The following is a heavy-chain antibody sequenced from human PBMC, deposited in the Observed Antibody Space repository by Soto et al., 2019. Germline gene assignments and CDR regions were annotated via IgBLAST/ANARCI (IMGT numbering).Heavy chain of an antibody. D-gene: IGHD5-12*01. CDR2: IYPSGST. V-gene: IGHV4-4*07. CDR1: GGSISGHS. CDR3: VRGRSYSVYDI. J-gene: IGHJ4*02. Sequence: SETLSLTCDVSGGSISGHSWIWIRQPAGRGLEWIGHIYPSGSTSYNPSLRSRVTMSLDTSNNQIFLNLTSVTAADTAVFYCVRGRSYSVYDIWGPGTLVTVSS.